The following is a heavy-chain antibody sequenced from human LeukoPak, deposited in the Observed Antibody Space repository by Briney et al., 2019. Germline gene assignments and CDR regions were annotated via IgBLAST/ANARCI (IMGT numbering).Heavy chain of an antibody. CDR3: ARDPLSVRGVIMRAFDI. CDR1: GGSISSSNW. Sequence: SETLSLTCAVSGGSISSSNWWSWVRQPPGKGLEWIGEIYHSGSTNYNPSLKSRVTISVDTSKNQFSLKLRSVTAADTAVYYCARDPLSVRGVIMRAFDIWGQGTMVTVSS. CDR2: IYHSGST. J-gene: IGHJ3*02. D-gene: IGHD3-10*01. V-gene: IGHV4-4*02.